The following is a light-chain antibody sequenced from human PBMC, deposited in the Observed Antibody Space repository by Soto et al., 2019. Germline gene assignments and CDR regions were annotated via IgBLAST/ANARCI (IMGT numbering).Light chain of an antibody. V-gene: IGKV1-27*01. Sequence: DIQVTQSPSSLSASLGDTVTITCRASQGIRNYLAWYQQKPEKAPKLLLYAASTLQSGVPSRFSGSGSGTDLTLTIRSLQTEDVATYYCQRCDNARRITFGQGTRLEIK. J-gene: IGKJ5*01. CDR2: AAS. CDR3: QRCDNARRIT. CDR1: QGIRNY.